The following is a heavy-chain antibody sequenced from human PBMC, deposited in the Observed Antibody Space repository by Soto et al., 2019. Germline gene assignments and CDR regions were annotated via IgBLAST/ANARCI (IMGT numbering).Heavy chain of an antibody. Sequence: PSETLSLTCGVSGGSISSSNWWSWVRQPPGKGLEWIGEIYHSGSTNYNPSLKSRVTISVDKSKNQFSLKLSSVTAADTAVYYCVRLPWADYGGIFDPWGQGTLVTVSS. D-gene: IGHD4-17*01. J-gene: IGHJ5*02. CDR3: VRLPWADYGGIFDP. CDR2: IYHSGST. CDR1: GGSISSSNW. V-gene: IGHV4-4*02.